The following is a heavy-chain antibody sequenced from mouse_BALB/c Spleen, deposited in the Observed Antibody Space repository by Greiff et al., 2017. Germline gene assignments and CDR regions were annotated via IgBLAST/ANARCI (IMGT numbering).Heavy chain of an antibody. Sequence: VQLQQSGPELVKPGASVKISCKASGYTFTDYNMHWVKQSHGKSLEWIGYIYPYNGGTGYNQKFKSKATLTVDNSSSTAYMELRSLTSEDSAVYYCARSLSYGRDAMDYWGQGTSVTVSS. V-gene: IGHV1S29*02. CDR2: IYPYNGGT. CDR3: ARSLSYGRDAMDY. CDR1: GYTFTDYN. D-gene: IGHD1-1*01. J-gene: IGHJ4*01.